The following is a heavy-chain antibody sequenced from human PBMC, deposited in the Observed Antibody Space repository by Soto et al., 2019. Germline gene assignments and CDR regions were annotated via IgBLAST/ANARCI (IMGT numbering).Heavy chain of an antibody. J-gene: IGHJ4*02. CDR2: IRGSGGST. D-gene: IGHD6-19*01. V-gene: IGHV3-23*01. CDR1: GFTFSSYA. CDR3: ASRTSGWYLDF. Sequence: EVQLLESGGGLVQPGGSLRLSCAASGFTFSSYAMSWVRQAPGKGLEWVSVIRGSGGSTYYAGSVKGRFTISRDNSDNRLYLRMNSRRAGDSAVYWCASRTSGWYLDFWGQGNLVTVSS.